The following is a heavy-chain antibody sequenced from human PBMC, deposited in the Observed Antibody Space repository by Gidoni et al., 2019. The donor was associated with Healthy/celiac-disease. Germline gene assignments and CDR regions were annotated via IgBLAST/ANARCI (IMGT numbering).Heavy chain of an antibody. CDR2: IYHSGST. Sequence: QLQLQESGPGLVKPSGTLSLTCAVSGGSISSSNWWRWVREPPGKGLEWIGEIYHSGSTNYNPSLKSRVTISVDKSKNQFSLKLSSVTAADTAVYYCARARLGYCSGGSCYGGNWFDPWGQGTLVTVSS. CDR3: ARARLGYCSGGSCYGGNWFDP. V-gene: IGHV4-4*02. J-gene: IGHJ5*02. CDR1: GGSISSSNW. D-gene: IGHD2-15*01.